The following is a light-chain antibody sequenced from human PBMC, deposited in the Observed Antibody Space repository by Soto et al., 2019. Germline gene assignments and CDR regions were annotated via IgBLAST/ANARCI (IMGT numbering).Light chain of an antibody. CDR3: QQYGSSPPWT. CDR2: GAS. J-gene: IGKJ1*01. CDR1: QSVSSSY. V-gene: IGKV3-20*01. Sequence: IVLTQSPGTLSLSQGERATLSCRASQSVSSSYLAWYQQKPGQAPRLLIYGASSRATGIPDRFSGSGSGTDFTLTITRLEPEDFAVYYCQQYGSSPPWTFGQGTKVDIK.